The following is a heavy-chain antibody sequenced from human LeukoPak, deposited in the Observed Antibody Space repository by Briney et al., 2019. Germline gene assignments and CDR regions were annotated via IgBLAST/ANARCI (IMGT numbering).Heavy chain of an antibody. V-gene: IGHV4-59*01. CDR1: GGSITSYY. CDR3: ARDVTASASGSYYFDY. Sequence: PSETLSLTCTVSGGSITSYYWSWIRQPPGKGLEGIGYIYYSGSTNYNPSLKSRVTISVDTSKNQFSLKLSSVTAADTAVYYCARDVTASASGSYYFDYWGQGTLVTVSS. D-gene: IGHD1-26*01. J-gene: IGHJ4*02. CDR2: IYYSGST.